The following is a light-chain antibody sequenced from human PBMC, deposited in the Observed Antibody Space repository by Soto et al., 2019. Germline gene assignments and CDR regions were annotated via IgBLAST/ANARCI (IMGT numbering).Light chain of an antibody. V-gene: IGLV2-11*01. Sequence: QSALTQPRSVSGSPGQSVTISCTGSSSDVGGYNYVSWHQHHPGKAPKLIIYDVRNRPSGVPNRFSASKSGNTASLTISGLQAEDEADYFCCSYAGTYAVVFGGGTKVTVL. J-gene: IGLJ2*01. CDR2: DVR. CDR1: SSDVGGYNY. CDR3: CSYAGTYAVV.